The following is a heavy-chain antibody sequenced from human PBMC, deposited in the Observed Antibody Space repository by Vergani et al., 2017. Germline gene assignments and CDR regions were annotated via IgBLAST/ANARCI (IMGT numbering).Heavy chain of an antibody. CDR3: ARVHYGDLPFDY. CDR1: GYTFTSYY. J-gene: IGHJ4*02. Sequence: QVQLVQSGAEVKKPGASVKVSCKTSGYTFTSYYMQWVRQAPGQGLEWVGIINPSGGSTSYALKFQGRVTMTRDTSTSTVYMELSSLRSEATAVYYCARVHYGDLPFDYWGQGTLVTVSS. D-gene: IGHD4-17*01. CDR2: INPSGGST. V-gene: IGHV1-46*03.